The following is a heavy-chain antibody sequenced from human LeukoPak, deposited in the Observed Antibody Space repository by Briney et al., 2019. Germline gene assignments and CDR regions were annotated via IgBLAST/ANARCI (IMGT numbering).Heavy chain of an antibody. CDR1: GFTFTNYF. Sequence: GGSLRLSCAASGFTFTNYFMTWVRQAPGRGLEWVANINEDGSEKNYVGSVKGRFTVSRDNAKNSLYLQMNSLRAEDTAVYYCARGYYDRSGYRAGMDVWGQGTTGTVSS. CDR3: ARGYYDRSGYRAGMDV. V-gene: IGHV3-7*01. D-gene: IGHD3-22*01. J-gene: IGHJ6*02. CDR2: INEDGSEK.